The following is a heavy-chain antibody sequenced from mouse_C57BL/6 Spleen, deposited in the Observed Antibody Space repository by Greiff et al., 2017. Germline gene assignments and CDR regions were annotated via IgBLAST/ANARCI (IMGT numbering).Heavy chain of an antibody. J-gene: IGHJ3*01. CDR1: GFSFNTYA. D-gene: IGHD3-3*01. CDR3: VRHDGGRGFAY. Sequence: EVQLVESGGGLVQPKGSLKLSCTASGFSFNTYAMNWVRQAPGKGLEWVARIRSKSNNYATYYADSVKDRFTISRDDSESMLYLQMNNLKTEDTAMYYCVRHDGGRGFAYWGQGTLVTVSA. V-gene: IGHV10-1*01. CDR2: IRSKSNNYAT.